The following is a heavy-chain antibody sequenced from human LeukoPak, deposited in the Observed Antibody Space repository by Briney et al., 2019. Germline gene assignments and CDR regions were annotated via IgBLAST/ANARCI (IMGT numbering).Heavy chain of an antibody. D-gene: IGHD3-3*01. CDR3: ARWGDGSGSYRGFDI. CDR1: GGSISSQY. V-gene: IGHV4-59*11. J-gene: IGHJ3*02. Sequence: SETLSLTCTVSGGSISSQYWTWIRQPPGKGPEWIAYIDNRGNTNYNPSLRSRVTISIDTSKNQFPLKLSSVTAADTAVYYCARWGDGSGSYRGFDIWGQGTMVTVSS. CDR2: IDNRGNT.